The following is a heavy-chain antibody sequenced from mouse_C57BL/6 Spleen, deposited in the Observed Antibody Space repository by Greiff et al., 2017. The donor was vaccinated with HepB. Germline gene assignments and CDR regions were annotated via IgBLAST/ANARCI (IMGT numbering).Heavy chain of an antibody. CDR3: ASTRFYGSSPYAMDY. Sequence: QVQLQQPGAELVRPGSSVKLSCKASGYTFTSYWMHWVKQRPIQGLEWIGNIDPSDSETHYNQKFKDKATLTVDKSSRTAYMQLSSLTSEDSAVYYCASTRFYGSSPYAMDYWGQGTSVTVSS. CDR1: GYTFTSYW. J-gene: IGHJ4*01. V-gene: IGHV1-52*01. D-gene: IGHD1-1*01. CDR2: IDPSDSET.